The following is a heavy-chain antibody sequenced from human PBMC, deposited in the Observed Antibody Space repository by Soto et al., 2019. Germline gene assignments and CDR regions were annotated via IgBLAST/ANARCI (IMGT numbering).Heavy chain of an antibody. CDR3: ARRAFGSSRSFDI. CDR2: ISDSGGLT. Sequence: TGGSLRLSCAASGFAFSSHPMSWVRQAPERGLEWVSGISDSGGLTYNADSVKGRFTTSRDNSKNTLYLQMNSLRAEDTALYYCARRAFGSSRSFDIWGQGTMVTVSS. J-gene: IGHJ3*02. CDR1: GFAFSSHP. V-gene: IGHV3-23*01. D-gene: IGHD6-6*01.